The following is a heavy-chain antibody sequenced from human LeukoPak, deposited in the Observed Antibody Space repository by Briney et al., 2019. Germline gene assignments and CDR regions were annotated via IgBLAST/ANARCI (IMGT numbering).Heavy chain of an antibody. D-gene: IGHD3-10*01. CDR1: GFTVSSNS. CDR2: IYSDNT. V-gene: IGHV3-53*01. J-gene: IGHJ4*02. Sequence: GGSLRLSCTVSGFTVSSNSMSWVRQAPGKGLEWVSFIYSDNTHYSDSVKGRFTISRDNSKNTLYLQMNSLRGEDTAVYYCAREAVTYGSGADPLDYWGQGTLVTVSS. CDR3: AREAVTYGSGADPLDY.